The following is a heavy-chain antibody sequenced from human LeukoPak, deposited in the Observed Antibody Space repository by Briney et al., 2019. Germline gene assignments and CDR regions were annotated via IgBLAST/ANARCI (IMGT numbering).Heavy chain of an antibody. V-gene: IGHV3-74*01. J-gene: IGHJ4*02. CDR3: ARAPVLGYYGSGSYYNWELFDY. D-gene: IGHD3-10*01. Sequence: GGSLRLSCAASGFTFSSYWMHWVRQAPGKGLVWVSRINSDGSSTSYADSVKGRFTISGDDAKNTLYLQMNSLRAEDTAVYYCARAPVLGYYGSGSYYNWELFDYWGQGTLVTVSS. CDR2: INSDGSST. CDR1: GFTFSSYW.